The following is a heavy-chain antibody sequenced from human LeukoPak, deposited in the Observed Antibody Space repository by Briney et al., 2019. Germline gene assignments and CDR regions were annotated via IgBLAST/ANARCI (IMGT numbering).Heavy chain of an antibody. Sequence: GGSLRLSCAASEFTFSSYWMSWVRQAPGKGLEWVANIKQDGSEKYYVDSVKGRFTISRDNAKNSLYLQMNSLRAEDTAVYYCARLRELLRWFDPWGQGTLVTVSS. D-gene: IGHD1-26*01. CDR2: IKQDGSEK. CDR1: EFTFSSYW. J-gene: IGHJ5*02. CDR3: ARLRELLRWFDP. V-gene: IGHV3-7*01.